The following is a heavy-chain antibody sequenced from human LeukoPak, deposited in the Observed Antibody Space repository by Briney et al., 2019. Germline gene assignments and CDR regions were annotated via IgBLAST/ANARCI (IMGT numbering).Heavy chain of an antibody. CDR2: ISTSTGNT. J-gene: IGHJ5*02. Sequence: ASVEVSCKASGYTFTNYGISWVRQAPGQGLEWMGWISTSTGNTIYAQKFQGRVTMTEDTSTDTAYMELSSLRSEDTAVYYCATFGWYYDFWSGYSKGNWFDPWGQGTLVTVSS. V-gene: IGHV1-18*01. CDR3: ATFGWYYDFWSGYSKGNWFDP. CDR1: GYTFTNYG. D-gene: IGHD3-3*01.